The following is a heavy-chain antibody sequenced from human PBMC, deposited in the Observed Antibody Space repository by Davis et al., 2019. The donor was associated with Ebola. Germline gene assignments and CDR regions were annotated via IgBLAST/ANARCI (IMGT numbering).Heavy chain of an antibody. CDR1: GGTFSSYT. V-gene: IGHV1-69*02. CDR2: IIPILGIA. D-gene: IGHD4-23*01. J-gene: IGHJ4*02. CDR3: AGGMTTVVTLFDY. Sequence: SVKVSCKASGGTFSSYTISWVRQAPGQGLEWMGRIIPILGIANYAQKFQGRVTITADKSTSTAYMELSSLRSEDTAVYYCAGGMTTVVTLFDYWGQGTLVTVSS.